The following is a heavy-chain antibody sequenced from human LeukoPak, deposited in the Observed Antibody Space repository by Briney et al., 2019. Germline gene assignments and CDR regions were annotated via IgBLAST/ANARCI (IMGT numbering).Heavy chain of an antibody. CDR2: ISYDGSNK. J-gene: IGHJ4*02. V-gene: IGHV3-30*04. Sequence: PGRSLRLSCAASGFTFSSYAMHWVRQAPGKGLEWVAVISYDGSNKYYADSVKGRFTISRDNSKNTLYLQMNSLRAEGTAVYYCARAPRGSSSWYHFDYWGQGTLVTVSS. CDR1: GFTFSSYA. D-gene: IGHD6-13*01. CDR3: ARAPRGSSSWYHFDY.